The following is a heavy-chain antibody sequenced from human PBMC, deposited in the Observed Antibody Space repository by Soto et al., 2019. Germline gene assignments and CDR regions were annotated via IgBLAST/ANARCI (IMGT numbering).Heavy chain of an antibody. CDR1: GYSFNSHW. CDR3: ARHAYDFWSGHPNPRYYYGMDC. Sequence: HGESLKISCKGSGYSFNSHWIGWVRQMPGKGLEWMGIIYPGDSDTRYSPSFQGQVTISADKSISTAYLQWSSLKASDTAMYYCARHAYDFWSGHPNPRYYYGMDCWGQGTKVTVSS. CDR2: IYPGDSDT. J-gene: IGHJ6*02. V-gene: IGHV5-51*01. D-gene: IGHD3-3*01.